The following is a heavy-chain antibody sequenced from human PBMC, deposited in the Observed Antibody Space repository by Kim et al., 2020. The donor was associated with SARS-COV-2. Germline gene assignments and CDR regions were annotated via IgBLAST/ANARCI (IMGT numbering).Heavy chain of an antibody. D-gene: IGHD3-9*01. CDR3: AKEGQLRYFDPQEDAFDI. CDR2: ISGSGGST. V-gene: IGHV3-23*01. Sequence: GGSLRLSCAASGFTFSSYAMSWVRQAPGKGLEWVSAISGSGGSTYYADSVKGRFTISRDNSKNTLYLQMNSLRAEDTAVYYCAKEGQLRYFDPQEDAFDIWGQGTMVTVSS. CDR1: GFTFSSYA. J-gene: IGHJ3*02.